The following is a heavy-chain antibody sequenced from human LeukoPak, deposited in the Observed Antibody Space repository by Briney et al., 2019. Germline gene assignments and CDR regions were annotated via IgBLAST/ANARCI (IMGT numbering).Heavy chain of an antibody. D-gene: IGHD5-18*01. CDR1: GFTFSSYS. CDR3: AKAPGYSSYYFDY. Sequence: PGGSLRLSCAASGFTFSSYSMNWVRQAPGKGLEWVSSISSSSSYIYYADSVKGRFTISRDNAKNSLYPQMNSLRAEDTAVYYCAKAPGYSSYYFDYWGQGTLVTVSS. J-gene: IGHJ4*02. CDR2: ISSSSSYI. V-gene: IGHV3-21*04.